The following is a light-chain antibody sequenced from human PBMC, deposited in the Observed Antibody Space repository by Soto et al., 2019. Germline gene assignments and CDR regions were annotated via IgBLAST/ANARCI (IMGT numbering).Light chain of an antibody. CDR1: SSDVGAYNY. CDR3: CSHAGSHTWV. CDR2: SVS. Sequence: QSVLTQPRSMSGSPGQSVTISCTGTSSDVGAYNYVSWYQHHPGKAPKLMIHSVSNRPSGVPDRFSGSKSDSTASLTISGLQAEDEADYYCCSHAGSHTWVFGGGTQLTVL. J-gene: IGLJ3*02. V-gene: IGLV2-11*01.